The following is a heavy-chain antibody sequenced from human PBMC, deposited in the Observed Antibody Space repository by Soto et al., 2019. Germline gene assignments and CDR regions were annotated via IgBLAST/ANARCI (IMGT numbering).Heavy chain of an antibody. CDR2: IHYSGTT. V-gene: IGHV4-31*03. Sequence: QVQLQDSGPGQVQPSQTLSLTCTVSGGSIRSGGYYWGWIRQHPEKGLEWIGYIHYSGTTHYNPSLRSRPTMSVDTSKNTFSMTLSSMTVTDTAIYYRAICRVGLREPIDPFDLWGPGTMVNVSP. D-gene: IGHD4-17*01. CDR1: GGSIRSGGYY. CDR3: AICRVGLREPIDPFDL. J-gene: IGHJ3*01.